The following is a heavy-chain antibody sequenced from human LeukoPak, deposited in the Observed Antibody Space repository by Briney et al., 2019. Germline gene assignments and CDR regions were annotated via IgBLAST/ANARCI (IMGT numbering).Heavy chain of an antibody. D-gene: IGHD1-26*01. CDR2: ISGSGGDT. CDR3: AKKGATTGDFDY. CDR1: GFTFSNFL. J-gene: IGHJ4*02. V-gene: IGHV3-23*01. Sequence: GGSLRLSCAASGFTFSNFLMTWVRQAPGKGPEWVSAISGSGGDTYYADSVKGRFTISRDNSKNTLYQQMNSLRAEDTAVYYCAKKGATTGDFDYWGQGTLVTVSS.